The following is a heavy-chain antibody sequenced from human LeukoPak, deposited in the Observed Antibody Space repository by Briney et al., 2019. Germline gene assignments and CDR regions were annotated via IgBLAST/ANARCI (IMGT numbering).Heavy chain of an antibody. Sequence: SVKVSCKASGGTFSSYAISWVRQAPGQGLEWMGRIIPILGIANYAQKFQGRVTITADKSTSTAYMELSSLRSEDTAVYYCARAGYSGSSGAFDIWGQGTMVTVSS. CDR2: IIPILGIA. V-gene: IGHV1-69*04. J-gene: IGHJ3*02. D-gene: IGHD6-13*01. CDR1: GGTFSSYA. CDR3: ARAGYSGSSGAFDI.